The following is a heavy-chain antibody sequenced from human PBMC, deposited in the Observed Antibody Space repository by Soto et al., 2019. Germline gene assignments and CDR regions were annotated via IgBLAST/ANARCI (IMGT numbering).Heavy chain of an antibody. D-gene: IGHD2-2*01. Sequence: QVQLVQSGAEVKKPGASVKVSCKASGYTFTSYDINWVRQATGQGLEWMGWMNPNSGNTGYAQKFQGRVTMTRNTSISTAYMELSSMRSEDTAVYYCARCRIDCSSPSCYLYYYYYMDVWGKGTTVTVSS. J-gene: IGHJ6*03. CDR3: ARCRIDCSSPSCYLYYYYYMDV. V-gene: IGHV1-8*01. CDR2: MNPNSGNT. CDR1: GYTFTSYD.